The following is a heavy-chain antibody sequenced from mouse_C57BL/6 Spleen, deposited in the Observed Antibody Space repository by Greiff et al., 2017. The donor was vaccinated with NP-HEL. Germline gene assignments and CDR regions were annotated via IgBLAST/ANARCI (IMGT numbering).Heavy chain of an antibody. CDR2: ISGGGGNT. J-gene: IGHJ3*01. V-gene: IGHV5-9*01. Sequence: EVQRVESGGGLVKPGGSLKLSCAASGFTFSSYTMSWVRQTPEKRLEWVATISGGGGNTYYPDSVKGRFTISRDNAKNTLYLQMSSLRSEDTALYYCARHGTGKAPWFAYWGQGTLVTVSA. CDR3: ARHGTGKAPWFAY. D-gene: IGHD4-1*01. CDR1: GFTFSSYT.